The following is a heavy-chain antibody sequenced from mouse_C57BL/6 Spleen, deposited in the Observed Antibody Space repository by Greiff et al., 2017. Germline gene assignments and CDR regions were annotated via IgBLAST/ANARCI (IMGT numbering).Heavy chain of an antibody. CDR1: GYTFTSYW. V-gene: IGHV1-64*01. Sequence: VQLQQPGAELVKPGASVKLSCKASGYTFTSYWMHWVKQRPGQGLEWIGMIHPNSGSTNYNEKFKSKATLTVDKSSSTAYRQLSSLTSEDAAVYYCAIKVYDYDGAWFAYWGQGTLVTVSA. D-gene: IGHD2-4*01. J-gene: IGHJ3*01. CDR2: IHPNSGST. CDR3: AIKVYDYDGAWFAY.